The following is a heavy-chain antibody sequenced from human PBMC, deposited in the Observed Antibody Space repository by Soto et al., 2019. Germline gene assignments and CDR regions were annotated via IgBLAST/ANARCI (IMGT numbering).Heavy chain of an antibody. V-gene: IGHV4-59*01. CDR1: GGSISSYY. J-gene: IGHJ4*02. CDR2: IYYSGST. D-gene: IGHD3-3*01. CDR3: ARARLDDYDFWSGYKPVLVFDY. Sequence: SETLSLTCTASGGSISSYYWSWIRQPPGKGLEWIGYIYYSGSTNYNPSLKSRVTISVDTSKNQFSLKLSSVTAADTAVYYCARARLDDYDFWSGYKPVLVFDYWGQGTLVTVSS.